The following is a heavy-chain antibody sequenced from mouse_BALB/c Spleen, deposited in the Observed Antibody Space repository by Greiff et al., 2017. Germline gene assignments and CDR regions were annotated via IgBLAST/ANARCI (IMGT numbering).Heavy chain of an antibody. CDR1: GLTFSSYA. CDR2: ISSGGST. J-gene: IGHJ4*01. V-gene: IGHV5-6-5*01. Sequence: EVMLVESGGGLVKPGGSLKLSCAASGLTFSSYAMSWVRQTPEKRLAWVASISSGGSTYYPDSVKGRFTISRDNARNILYLQMSSLRSEDTAMYCCARGDYYGSSPPYAMDCWGQGTSVTDSS. D-gene: IGHD1-1*01. CDR3: ARGDYYGSSPPYAMDC.